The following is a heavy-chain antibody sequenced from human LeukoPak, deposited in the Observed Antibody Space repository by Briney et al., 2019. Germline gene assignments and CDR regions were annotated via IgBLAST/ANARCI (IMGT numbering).Heavy chain of an antibody. D-gene: IGHD5-18*01. J-gene: IGHJ4*02. V-gene: IGHV4-4*02. CDR2: IYHSGST. CDR3: ARAPQLWSPRGFDY. CDR1: GGSISSSNW. Sequence: PSETLSLTCAVSGGSISSSNWWSWVRQPPGKGLEWIGEIYHSGSTNYNPSLKSRVTISVDKSKSQFSLKLSSVTAADTAVYYCARAPQLWSPRGFDYWGQGTLVTVSS.